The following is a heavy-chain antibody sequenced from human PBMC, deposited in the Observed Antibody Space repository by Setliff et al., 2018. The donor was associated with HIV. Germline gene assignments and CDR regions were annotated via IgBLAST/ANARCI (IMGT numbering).Heavy chain of an antibody. Sequence: ASVKVSCKASGYAFISYGITWVRQAPGQGLEWMGWINPNSGDTNYAQKFQGRVTMTRDTSISTAYMELSRLRSDDTAVYYCARGQYCGGDCYSVWGQGTLVTVSS. D-gene: IGHD2-21*02. CDR2: INPNSGDT. V-gene: IGHV1-2*02. CDR3: ARGQYCGGDCYSV. CDR1: GYAFISYG. J-gene: IGHJ4*02.